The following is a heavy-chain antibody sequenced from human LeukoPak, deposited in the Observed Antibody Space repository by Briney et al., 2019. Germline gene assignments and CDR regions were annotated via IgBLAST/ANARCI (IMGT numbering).Heavy chain of an antibody. Sequence: GESLKISCKGSGYSFTSYWSGWVRQMPGKGLEWMGIIYPGDSDTRYSPSFQGQVTISADKSISTAYLQWSSLKASDTAMYYCARRGIANGYYYYYYMDVWGKGTTVTVSS. J-gene: IGHJ6*03. D-gene: IGHD2-21*01. CDR2: IYPGDSDT. CDR3: ARRGIANGYYYYYYMDV. V-gene: IGHV5-51*01. CDR1: GYSFTSYW.